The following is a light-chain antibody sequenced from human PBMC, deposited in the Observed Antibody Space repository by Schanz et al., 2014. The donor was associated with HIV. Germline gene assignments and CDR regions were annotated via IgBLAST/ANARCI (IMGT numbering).Light chain of an antibody. J-gene: IGKJ1*01. V-gene: IGKV1-5*03. Sequence: DIQMTQSPSTLSASVGDRISITCRASQSVSTWLAWYQQKPGKAPNLLIYEASTLETGVPSRFSCSGSGTEFTLVISSLQPEDVATYYCQKYNSDPWTFGQGTKVEIK. CDR3: QKYNSDPWT. CDR1: QSVSTW. CDR2: EAS.